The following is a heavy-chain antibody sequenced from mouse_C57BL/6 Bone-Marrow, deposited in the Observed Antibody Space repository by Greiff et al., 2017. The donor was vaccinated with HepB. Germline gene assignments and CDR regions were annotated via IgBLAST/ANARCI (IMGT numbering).Heavy chain of an antibody. D-gene: IGHD4-1*01. CDR2: IYPSDSET. J-gene: IGHJ2*01. CDR1: GYTFTSYW. V-gene: IGHV1-61*01. Sequence: VQLQQPGAELVRPGSSVKLSCKASGYTFTSYWMDWVKQRPGQGLEWIGNIYPSDSETHYNQKFKDKATLTVDKSSSTAYMQLSSPTSEDSAVYYCARRTGHDYWGQGTTLTVSS. CDR3: ARRTGHDY.